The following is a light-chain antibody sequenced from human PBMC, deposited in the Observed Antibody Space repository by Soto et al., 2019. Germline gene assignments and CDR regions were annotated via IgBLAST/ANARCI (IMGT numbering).Light chain of an antibody. J-gene: IGLJ2*01. V-gene: IGLV2-14*01. CDR3: SSYTTTSTVV. CDR2: DVY. CDR1: SSDVGGYDY. Sequence: QSALTQPASVSGSPGQSITISCTGTSSDVGGYDYVSWFQQYPGKAPSLMLYDVYRRPSGVSYRFSGSKSGNTASLTISGRQDEDEADYYCSSYTTTSTVVFGGGTKLTVL.